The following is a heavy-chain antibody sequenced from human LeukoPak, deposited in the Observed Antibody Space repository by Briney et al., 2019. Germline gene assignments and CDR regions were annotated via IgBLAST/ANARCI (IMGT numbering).Heavy chain of an antibody. CDR3: ARVYGSGSYYRH. CDR1: GYTFTGYY. J-gene: IGHJ4*02. Sequence: ASVKVSCKASGYTFTGYYMHWVRQAPGQGLEWMGWINPNSGGTNYAQKFQGRVTMTRDTSISTAYMELSRLRSDDTAVYYCARVYGSGSYYRHWGQGTLVTVSS. CDR2: INPNSGGT. V-gene: IGHV1-2*02. D-gene: IGHD3-10*01.